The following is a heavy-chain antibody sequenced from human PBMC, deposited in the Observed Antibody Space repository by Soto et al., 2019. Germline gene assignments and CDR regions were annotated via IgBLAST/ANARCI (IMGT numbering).Heavy chain of an antibody. J-gene: IGHJ4*02. CDR2: IYYSGST. Sequence: PSEPLSVTCTVSGGSISSSSYYWGWIRQPPGKGLEWIGSIYYSGSTYYNPSLKSRVTISVDTSKNQFSLKLSSVTAADTAVYYCARLDLGDFWSGYYTVDYWGQGTLVTVSS. CDR1: GGSISSSSYY. D-gene: IGHD3-3*01. V-gene: IGHV4-39*01. CDR3: ARLDLGDFWSGYYTVDY.